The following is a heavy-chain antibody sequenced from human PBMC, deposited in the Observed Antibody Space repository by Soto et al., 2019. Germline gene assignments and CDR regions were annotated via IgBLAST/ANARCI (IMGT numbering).Heavy chain of an antibody. D-gene: IGHD2-15*01. CDR1: GFTFSLYA. CDR3: AKSVGGTKYYYAMDV. Sequence: EVQLLESGGGLVQPGGSLRLSCAASGFTFSLYAMTWVRQAPGKWLEWVSVISGSGVNTYYADSVKGRFTVSRDNSKNTLSLQMSSLGVEDTAVYYCAKSVGGTKYYYAMDVCGRGTTVTVSS. V-gene: IGHV3-23*01. CDR2: ISGSGVNT. J-gene: IGHJ6*02.